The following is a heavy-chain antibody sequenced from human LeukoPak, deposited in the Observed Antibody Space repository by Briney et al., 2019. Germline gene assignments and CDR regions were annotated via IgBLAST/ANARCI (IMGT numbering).Heavy chain of an antibody. V-gene: IGHV3-30*04. J-gene: IGHJ5*02. CDR2: ISYDGSNK. Sequence: GGSLTLSCAASGFTFSSYAMHWVCQAPGKGLEWVAVISYDGSNKYYADSVKGRFTISRDNSKNTLYLQMNSLRAEDTAVYYCARPGLFLSTVNWFDPWGQGTLVTVSS. D-gene: IGHD4-17*01. CDR1: GFTFSSYA. CDR3: ARPGLFLSTVNWFDP.